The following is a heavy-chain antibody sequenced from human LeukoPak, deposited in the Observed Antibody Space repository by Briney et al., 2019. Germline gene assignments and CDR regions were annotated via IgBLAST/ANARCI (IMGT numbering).Heavy chain of an antibody. D-gene: IGHD1-20*01. Sequence: PSETLSLTCTVSGGSISSSSYYWGWIRQPPGKGLEWIGSIYYSGSTYYNPSLKSRVTISVDTSKNQFSLKLSSVTAADTAVYYCARDQPNLLTGVDGIWGQGTLVTVSS. J-gene: IGHJ4*02. V-gene: IGHV4-39*07. CDR3: ARDQPNLLTGVDGI. CDR2: IYYSGST. CDR1: GGSISSSSYY.